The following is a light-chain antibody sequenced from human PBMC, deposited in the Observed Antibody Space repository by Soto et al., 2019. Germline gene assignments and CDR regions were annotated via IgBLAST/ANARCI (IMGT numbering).Light chain of an antibody. CDR2: GAS. V-gene: IGKV3-20*01. J-gene: IGKJ2*01. CDR3: QQYDTSPTT. Sequence: EIVLTQSPGTLSLSPGERATLSCRASQSVSSTYLAWYQQKPGQAPRLLIYGASSRATGIPDRFSGSGSGTDFTLAISRLDPEDFAVYYCQQYDTSPTTFGQGTKVQIK. CDR1: QSVSSTY.